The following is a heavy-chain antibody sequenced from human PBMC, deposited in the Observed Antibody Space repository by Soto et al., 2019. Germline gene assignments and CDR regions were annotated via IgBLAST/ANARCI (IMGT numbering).Heavy chain of an antibody. J-gene: IGHJ3*02. CDR2: IYYSGST. CDR1: GGSISSGGYY. Sequence: QVQLQESGPGLVKPSQTLSLTCTVSGGSISSGGYYWSWIRQHPGKGLEWIGYIYYSGSTYYNPSLKSRVTISVDPSKNQCPLKLSSVPAADTAVYYCARDSRLSAPPPAFDIWGQGTMVTVSS. CDR3: ARDSRLSAPPPAFDI. V-gene: IGHV4-31*03.